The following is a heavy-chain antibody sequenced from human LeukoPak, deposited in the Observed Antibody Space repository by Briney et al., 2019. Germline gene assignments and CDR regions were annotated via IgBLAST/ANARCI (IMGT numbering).Heavy chain of an antibody. J-gene: IGHJ4*02. CDR1: GGPISTTDDY. Sequence: SETLSLTCTVSGGPISTTDDYWGWIRQPPEKGLEWIGEINHLGSTNYNPSLKSRVTISVDTSKNQFSLKLSSVTAADTAVYYCARLGDTYYYGSGSYKKTPNFDYWGQGTLVTVSS. D-gene: IGHD3-10*01. V-gene: IGHV4-39*07. CDR3: ARLGDTYYYGSGSYKKTPNFDY. CDR2: INHLGST.